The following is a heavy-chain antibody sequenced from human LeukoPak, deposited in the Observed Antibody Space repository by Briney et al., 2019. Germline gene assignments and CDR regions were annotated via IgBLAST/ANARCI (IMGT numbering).Heavy chain of an antibody. CDR1: GGSISSYY. CDR3: ARQDCSSTSCLFDY. V-gene: IGHV4-59*08. Sequence: PSETLSLTCTVSGGSISSYYWSWVRQPPGKGLEWVGYIYYSGSTNYNPSLKSRVTISEDTSKNQFSLKLSSVTAADTAVYYCARQDCSSTSCLFDYWGQGTLVTVSS. J-gene: IGHJ4*02. CDR2: IYYSGST. D-gene: IGHD2-2*01.